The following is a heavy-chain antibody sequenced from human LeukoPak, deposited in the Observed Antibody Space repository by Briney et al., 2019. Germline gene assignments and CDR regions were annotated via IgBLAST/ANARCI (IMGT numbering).Heavy chain of an antibody. CDR2: INNSGGNT. V-gene: IGHV3-23*01. D-gene: IGHD2-15*01. CDR1: GFTFSNYA. J-gene: IGHJ4*02. Sequence: PGGSLRLSCAASGFTFSNYAMSWVRQAPGKGLEWVSVINNSGGNTFYAASVKGRLSISRDNSKDTLYLQMNSLRAEDTAVYYCAKTAGSGCYTPSDYWGQGTLVTVSS. CDR3: AKTAGSGCYTPSDY.